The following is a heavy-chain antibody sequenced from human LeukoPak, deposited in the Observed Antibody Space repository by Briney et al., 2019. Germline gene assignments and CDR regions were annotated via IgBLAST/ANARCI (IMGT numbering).Heavy chain of an antibody. Sequence: GASVKVSCKASGYTFTSYGISWVRQAPGQGLEWMGWISAYNGNTNYAQKLQGRVTMTTDTSTSTAYMELRSLRSDDTAVYYCARVYADSYYYDSSGYYLGDYWGQGTLVTVSS. V-gene: IGHV1-18*01. J-gene: IGHJ4*02. CDR3: ARVYADSYYYDSSGYYLGDY. D-gene: IGHD3-22*01. CDR1: GYTFTSYG. CDR2: ISAYNGNT.